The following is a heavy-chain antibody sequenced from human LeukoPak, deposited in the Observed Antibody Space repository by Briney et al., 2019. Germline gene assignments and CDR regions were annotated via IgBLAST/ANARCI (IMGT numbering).Heavy chain of an antibody. V-gene: IGHV4-61*02. CDR3: ARHYYDSNAFDI. J-gene: IGHJ3*02. Sequence: PWEALSLACSVSGGSISSGSDYSSWIRQPSGKGLEWIGRIYTSGSTNYNPSLKSRVTISVDTSKNQFSLKLSSVTAEDTAVYYCARHYYDSNAFDIWGQGTMVTVSS. CDR1: GGSISSGSDY. CDR2: IYTSGST. D-gene: IGHD3-22*01.